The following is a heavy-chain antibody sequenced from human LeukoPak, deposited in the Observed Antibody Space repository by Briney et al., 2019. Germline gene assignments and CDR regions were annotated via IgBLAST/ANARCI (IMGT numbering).Heavy chain of an antibody. J-gene: IGHJ4*02. D-gene: IGHD5-18*01. CDR3: AKVMEDVDTSAPAN. V-gene: IGHV3-30*18. CDR1: GFTFSSYG. CDR2: ISYDGSNK. Sequence: PGGSLRLSCAASGFTFSSYGMHWVRQAPGKGLEWVAVISYDGSNKYHADSVKGRFTISRDNSKNTLYLQMNSLRAEDTAVYYCAKVMEDVDTSAPANWGQGTLVTVSS.